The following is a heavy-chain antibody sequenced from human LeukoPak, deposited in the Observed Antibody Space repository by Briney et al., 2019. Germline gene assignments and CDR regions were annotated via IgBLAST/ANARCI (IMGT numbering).Heavy chain of an antibody. CDR2: ISGSGGST. CDR1: GFTFSSYA. J-gene: IGHJ4*02. CDR3: AKGGTFDYGDNSLNYFDY. V-gene: IGHV3-23*01. D-gene: IGHD4-23*01. Sequence: GGSLRLSCAASGFTFSSYAMSWVRQAPGKGLEWVSAISGSGGSTYYADSVKGRFTISRDNSKNTLYLQMNSLRAEDTAVYYCAKGGTFDYGDNSLNYFDYWGQGTLVTVSS.